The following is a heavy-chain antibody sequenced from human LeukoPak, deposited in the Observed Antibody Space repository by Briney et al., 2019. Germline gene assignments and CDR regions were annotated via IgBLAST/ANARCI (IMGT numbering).Heavy chain of an antibody. D-gene: IGHD2-15*01. CDR3: AKLVEVVVAATTVGLDY. V-gene: IGHV3-30*18. J-gene: IGHJ4*02. Sequence: GRSLRLSCAASGFTFSSYGMHWVRQAPGKGLEWVAVISYDGSNKYYADSVKGRFTISRDNSKNTLYLQMNSLRAEDTAVYYCAKLVEVVVAATTVGLDYWGQGTLVTVSS. CDR2: ISYDGSNK. CDR1: GFTFSSYG.